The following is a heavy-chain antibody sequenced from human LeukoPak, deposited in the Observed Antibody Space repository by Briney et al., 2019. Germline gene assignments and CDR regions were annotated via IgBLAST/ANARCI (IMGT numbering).Heavy chain of an antibody. Sequence: GGSLRLSCADSGFTLTGYSMYCVRQAPGKGLEWVSSISSSSSYIYYADSVKGRFTISRDNAKNSLYLQMNSLRAEDTAVYYCALGEAASSPFDYWGQGTLVTVSS. J-gene: IGHJ4*02. V-gene: IGHV3-21*01. D-gene: IGHD3-10*01. CDR1: GFTLTGYS. CDR3: ALGEAASSPFDY. CDR2: ISSSSSYI.